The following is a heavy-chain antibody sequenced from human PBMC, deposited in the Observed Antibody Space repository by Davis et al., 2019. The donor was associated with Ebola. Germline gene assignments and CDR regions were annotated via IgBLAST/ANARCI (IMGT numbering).Heavy chain of an antibody. CDR3: ARGPSLLLRFGYFDY. J-gene: IGHJ4*02. D-gene: IGHD3-10*01. V-gene: IGHV5-51*01. Sequence: GESLKISCKGSGYSFTSYWIGWVRQMPGKGLEWMGIIYPGDSDTRYSPSFQGQVTISADKSISTAYLQWSSLKASDTAMYYCARGPSLLLRFGYFDYWGQGTLVTVSS. CDR2: IYPGDSDT. CDR1: GYSFTSYW.